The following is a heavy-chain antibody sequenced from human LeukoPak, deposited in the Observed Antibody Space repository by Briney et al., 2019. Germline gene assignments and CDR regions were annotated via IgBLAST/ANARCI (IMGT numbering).Heavy chain of an antibody. Sequence: GGSLRLSCAASGFTFSDYYMSWIRQAPGKGLEWVSYISSSGSTIYYADSVKGRFTISRDNAKNSLYLQMNSLRAEDTAVYYCARDFGMGRGVAGHSGGRAPLDYWGQGTLVTVSS. V-gene: IGHV3-11*01. CDR3: ARDFGMGRGVAGHSGGRAPLDY. CDR2: ISSSGSTI. D-gene: IGHD3-10*01. CDR1: GFTFSDYY. J-gene: IGHJ4*02.